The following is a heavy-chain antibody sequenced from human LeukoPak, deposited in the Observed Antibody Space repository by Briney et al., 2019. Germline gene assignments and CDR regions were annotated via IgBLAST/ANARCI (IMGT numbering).Heavy chain of an antibody. CDR2: ITSSXSSI. V-gene: IGHV3-48*02. CDR1: GXTXXSYI. CDR3: VRDRDWAFDI. J-gene: IGHJ3*02. Sequence: PGGSLRLSCAASGXTXXSYIXXXXXXAPGKGLEWILYITSSXSSILSADSVKGRFTISRDNAKNSLYLQMNSLRDEDTAXYYCVRDRDWAFDIWGQGTMVTVSP. D-gene: IGHD2-21*01.